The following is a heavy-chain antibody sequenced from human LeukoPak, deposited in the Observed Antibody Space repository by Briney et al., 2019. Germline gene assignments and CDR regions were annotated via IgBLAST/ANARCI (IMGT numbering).Heavy chain of an antibody. J-gene: IGHJ3*02. CDR3: ARLWESVFAFDI. CDR2: IYHSGST. CDR1: GGSISSSNW. Sequence: PSETLSLTCAVSGGSISSSNWWSWVRQPPGKGLEWIGEIYHSGSTNYNPSLKSRVTISVDKSKNQFPLKLSSVTAADTAVYYCARLWESVFAFDIWGQGTMVTVSS. V-gene: IGHV4-4*02. D-gene: IGHD1-26*01.